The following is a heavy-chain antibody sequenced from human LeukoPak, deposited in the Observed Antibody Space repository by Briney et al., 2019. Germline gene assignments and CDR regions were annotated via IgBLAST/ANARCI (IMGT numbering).Heavy chain of an antibody. Sequence: ASVKVSCKVSGYTLTELSMHWVRQAPGKGLEWMGGFDPEDGETIYAQKFQGRVTMTEDTSTDTAYMELSSLRSEDTAVYYCATVSAVDTGEYYWGQGTLVTVSS. CDR1: GYTLTELS. J-gene: IGHJ4*02. D-gene: IGHD5-18*01. CDR3: ATVSAVDTGEYY. CDR2: FDPEDGET. V-gene: IGHV1-24*01.